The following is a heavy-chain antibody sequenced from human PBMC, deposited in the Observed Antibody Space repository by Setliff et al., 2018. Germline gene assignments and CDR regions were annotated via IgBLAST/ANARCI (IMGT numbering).Heavy chain of an antibody. V-gene: IGHV4-39*01. J-gene: IGHJ5*02. CDR3: ARHGGALYYNFWSGYPNWFDP. CDR1: GGSISSSSYY. D-gene: IGHD3-3*01. CDR2: IYYSGST. Sequence: PSETLSLTCTVSGGSISSSSYYWGWIRQPPGKGPEWIGSIYYSGSTYYNPSLKSRVTISVDTSKNQFSLKLSSVTAADTAVYYCARHGGALYYNFWSGYPNWFDPWGQGTLVTVSS.